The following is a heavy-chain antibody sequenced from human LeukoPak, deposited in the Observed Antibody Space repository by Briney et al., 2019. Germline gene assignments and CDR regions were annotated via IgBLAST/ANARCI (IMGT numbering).Heavy chain of an antibody. CDR3: ARSYGDYVYFDY. J-gene: IGHJ4*02. D-gene: IGHD4-17*01. CDR2: IYYSGST. Sequence: PSETLSLTCTVSRGSISSYYWSWIRQPPGKGLEWIGYIYYSGSTNYNPSLKSRVTMSVDTSKNQFSLRLSSVTAADTAVYYCARSYGDYVYFDYWGQGTLATVSS. V-gene: IGHV4-59*01. CDR1: RGSISSYY.